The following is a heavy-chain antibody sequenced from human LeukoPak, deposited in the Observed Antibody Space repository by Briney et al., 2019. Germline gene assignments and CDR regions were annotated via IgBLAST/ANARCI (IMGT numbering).Heavy chain of an antibody. Sequence: ASVKVSCTPSGYTFTSYGISWVRQAPGQGLEWMGWISAYNGNTNYAQKLQGRVTMTTDTSTSTAYMELRSLRSDDTAVYYCARGTRPYYDFWSGYSHLDYWGQGTLVTVSS. CDR1: GYTFTSYG. CDR2: ISAYNGNT. V-gene: IGHV1-18*01. D-gene: IGHD3-3*01. CDR3: ARGTRPYYDFWSGYSHLDY. J-gene: IGHJ4*02.